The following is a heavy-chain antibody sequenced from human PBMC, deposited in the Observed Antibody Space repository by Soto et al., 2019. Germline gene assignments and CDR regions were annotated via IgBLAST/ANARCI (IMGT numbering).Heavy chain of an antibody. V-gene: IGHV4-59*01. J-gene: IGHJ4*02. CDR2: IHYSGTT. CDR3: ARYNSYAIDY. CDR1: GTSISSYY. Sequence: SETLSLTCTVSGTSISSYYWGWIRQPPGKGLEWIANIHYSGTTNYNPSLASRVTLSVDTSKNQFSLKMTSVTAADRAMYFCARYNSYAIDYWGRGTLVTVSS. D-gene: IGHD2-8*01.